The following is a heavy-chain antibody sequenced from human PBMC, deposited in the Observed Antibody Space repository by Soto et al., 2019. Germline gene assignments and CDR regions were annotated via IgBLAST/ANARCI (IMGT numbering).Heavy chain of an antibody. D-gene: IGHD2-8*01. CDR3: ARDADPFVLMVYAMKD. Sequence: GGSLRLSCAASGFTFSSYGMHWVRQAPGKGLEWVAVIWYDGSNKYYADSVKGRFTISRDNSKNTLYLRMNSLRAEDTAVYYCARDADPFVLMVYAMKDWGQGTLVTVAS. J-gene: IGHJ4*02. V-gene: IGHV3-33*01. CDR2: IWYDGSNK. CDR1: GFTFSSYG.